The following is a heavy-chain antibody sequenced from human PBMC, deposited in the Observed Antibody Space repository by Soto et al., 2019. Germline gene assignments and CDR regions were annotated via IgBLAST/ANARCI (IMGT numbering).Heavy chain of an antibody. D-gene: IGHD6-13*01. J-gene: IGHJ4*02. Sequence: QVQLQESGPGLVKPSGTLSLTCAVSGGSISSSNWWSWVRQPPGKGREWIGEIYHSGSTNYNPSLKSRVTISVDKSKNQVALKLSSVTAADTAVYYCARAAMGGSSWPFDYWGQGTLVTVSS. CDR3: ARAAMGGSSWPFDY. CDR2: IYHSGST. CDR1: GGSISSSNW. V-gene: IGHV4-4*02.